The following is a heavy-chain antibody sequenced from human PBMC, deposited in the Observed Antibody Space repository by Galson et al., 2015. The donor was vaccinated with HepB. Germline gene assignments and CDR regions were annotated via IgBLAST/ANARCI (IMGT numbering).Heavy chain of an antibody. CDR3: ARNGYCSSTSCFYYYYYYMDV. Sequence: SLRLSCAASGFTFSDYYMSWIRQAPGKGLEWVSYISSSSSYTNYADSVKGRFTISRDNAKNSLYLQMNSLRAEDTAVYYCARNGYCSSTSCFYYYYYYMDVWGKGTTVTVSS. CDR1: GFTFSDYY. CDR2: ISSSSSYT. V-gene: IGHV3-11*06. D-gene: IGHD2-2*03. J-gene: IGHJ6*03.